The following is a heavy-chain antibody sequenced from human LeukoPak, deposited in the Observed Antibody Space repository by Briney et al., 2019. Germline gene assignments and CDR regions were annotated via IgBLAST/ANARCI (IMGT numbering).Heavy chain of an antibody. CDR1: GYTFTSYG. Sequence: ASVKVSCKASGYTFTSYGISWVRQAPGQGLEWMGWISAYNGNTNYAQKLQGRVTMTTDTSTSTAYMELRSLRSDDTAVYYCARDRSEDPRYGDYYYYGMDVWGQGTTVTVPS. J-gene: IGHJ6*02. CDR3: ARDRSEDPRYGDYYYYGMDV. CDR2: ISAYNGNT. V-gene: IGHV1-18*01. D-gene: IGHD4-17*01.